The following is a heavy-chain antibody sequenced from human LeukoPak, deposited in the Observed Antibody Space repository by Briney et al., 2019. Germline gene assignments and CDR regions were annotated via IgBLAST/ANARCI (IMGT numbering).Heavy chain of an antibody. CDR3: ARDNSWELLLDY. V-gene: IGHV3-11*01. CDR2: ISSSGSTI. D-gene: IGHD1-26*01. Sequence: PGGSLRLSCAASGFTFSDYYMSWIRQAPGKELEWVSYISSSGSTIYYADSVKGRFTISRDNAKNSLYLQMNSLRAEDTAVYYCARDNSWELLLDYWGQGTLVTVSS. J-gene: IGHJ4*02. CDR1: GFTFSDYY.